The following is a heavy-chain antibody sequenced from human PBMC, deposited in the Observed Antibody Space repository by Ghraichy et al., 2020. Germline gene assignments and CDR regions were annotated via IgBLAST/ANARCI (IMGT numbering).Heavy chain of an antibody. J-gene: IGHJ3*02. Sequence: ASVKVSCKASGYTFTSYDINWVRQATGQGLEWMGWMNPNSGNTGYAQKFQGRVTMTRNTSISTAYMELSSLRSEDTAVYYCAKLWFGELQDDAFDIWGQGTMVTVSS. CDR3: AKLWFGELQDDAFDI. V-gene: IGHV1-8*01. CDR2: MNPNSGNT. D-gene: IGHD3-10*01. CDR1: GYTFTSYD.